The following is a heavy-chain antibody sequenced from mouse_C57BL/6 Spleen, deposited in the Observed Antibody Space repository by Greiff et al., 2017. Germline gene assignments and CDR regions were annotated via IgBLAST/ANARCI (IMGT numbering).Heavy chain of an antibody. CDR3: TTGGYDEEGGWFAY. CDR1: GFNIKDYY. D-gene: IGHD2-2*01. J-gene: IGHJ3*01. Sequence: VQLQQSGAELVRPGASVKLSCTASGFNIKDYYMHWVKQRPEQGLEWIGRIDPEDGDTEYAPKFQGKATMTADTSSNTAYLQLSSLTSEDTAVYYCTTGGYDEEGGWFAYWGQGTLVTVSA. CDR2: IDPEDGDT. V-gene: IGHV14-1*01.